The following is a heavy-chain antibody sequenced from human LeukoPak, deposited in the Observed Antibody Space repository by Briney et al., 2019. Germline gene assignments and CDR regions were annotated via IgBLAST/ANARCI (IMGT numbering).Heavy chain of an antibody. CDR1: GGSISSSNW. D-gene: IGHD3-22*01. V-gene: IGHV4-4*02. Sequence: PSGTLSLTCAVPGGSISSSNWWSWVRQPPGKGLEWIGEIYHSGSTNYNPSLKSRVTISVDKSKNQFSLKLSSVTAADTAVYYCARARGYYADYYGMDVWGQGTTVTVSS. CDR2: IYHSGST. CDR3: ARARGYYADYYGMDV. J-gene: IGHJ6*02.